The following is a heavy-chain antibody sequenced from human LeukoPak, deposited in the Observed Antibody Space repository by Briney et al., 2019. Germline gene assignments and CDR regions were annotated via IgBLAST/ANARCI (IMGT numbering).Heavy chain of an antibody. CDR2: ISSSGSTI. J-gene: IGHJ4*02. Sequence: GGSLRLSCAASGFTFSDYYMSWIRQAPGKGLEWVSYISSSGSTIYYADSVKGRFTISRDNAKNSLYLQMNSLRAEDTAAYYCASETHSYDSSGLDYWGQGTLVTVSS. CDR1: GFTFSDYY. V-gene: IGHV3-11*01. D-gene: IGHD3-22*01. CDR3: ASETHSYDSSGLDY.